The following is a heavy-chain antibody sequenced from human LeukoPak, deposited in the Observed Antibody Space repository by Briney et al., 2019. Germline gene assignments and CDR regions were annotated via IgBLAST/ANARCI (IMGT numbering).Heavy chain of an antibody. Sequence: GGSLRLSCLASGFTFSHFWMSWVRQAPGKGLEWVANIRPDDTEKYYGNSVKGRFTILRDNAKNSVYLQMNSLRAEDTAVYYCVTHEVTVITRSTFDNWGQGTLVTVSS. CDR1: GFTFSHFW. J-gene: IGHJ4*02. CDR3: VTHEVTVITRSTFDN. D-gene: IGHD4-23*01. V-gene: IGHV3-7*01. CDR2: IRPDDTEK.